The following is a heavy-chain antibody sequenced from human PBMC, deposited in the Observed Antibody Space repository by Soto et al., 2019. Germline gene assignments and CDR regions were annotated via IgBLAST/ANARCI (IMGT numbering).Heavy chain of an antibody. V-gene: IGHV4-59*12. CDR2: IYYAGST. CDR1: GGSMISYY. Sequence: SETLSLTCTVSGGSMISYYWSWIRQPPGRGLEWIGFIYYAGSTKYNPSLNSRVTISRDTSKNTLYLQMSSLRAEDTAVYYCATRKYCPSTTCFDFWGQGTQVTVSS. CDR3: ATRKYCPSTTCFDF. D-gene: IGHD2-2*01. J-gene: IGHJ4*02.